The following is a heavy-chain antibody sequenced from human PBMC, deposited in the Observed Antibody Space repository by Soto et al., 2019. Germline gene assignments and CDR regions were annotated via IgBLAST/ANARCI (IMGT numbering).Heavy chain of an antibody. CDR3: ARDRRAGDSSGSHYWYFDL. CDR2: INAGNGNT. J-gene: IGHJ2*01. Sequence: QVQLVQSGAEVKKPGASVKVSCKASGYTFTSYAMHWVRQAPGQRVEWMGWINAGNGNTKYSQKFQGRVTITRDTSASTAYMELSSLRSEDTAVYHCARDRRAGDSSGSHYWYFDLWGRGILVTVSS. D-gene: IGHD6-19*01. CDR1: GYTFTSYA. V-gene: IGHV1-3*01.